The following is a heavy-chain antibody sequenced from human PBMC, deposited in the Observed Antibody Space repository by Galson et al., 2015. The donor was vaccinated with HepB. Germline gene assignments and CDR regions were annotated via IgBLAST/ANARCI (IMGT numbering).Heavy chain of an antibody. J-gene: IGHJ6*02. CDR3: ARDDDYGDYKPHSGFMDV. CDR1: GFTFSSYA. Sequence: SLRLSCAASGFTFSSYAMSWVRQAPGKGLEWVSAISGSGGSTYYADSVKGRFTISRDNSKNTLYLQMNSLRAEDTAVYYCARDDDYGDYKPHSGFMDVWGQGTAVTVSS. CDR2: ISGSGGST. D-gene: IGHD4-17*01. V-gene: IGHV3-23*01.